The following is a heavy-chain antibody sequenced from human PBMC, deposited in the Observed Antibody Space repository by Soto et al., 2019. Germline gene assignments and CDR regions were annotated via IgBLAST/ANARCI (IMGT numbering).Heavy chain of an antibody. CDR2: IYYSGST. CDR3: ARRMVGSNYWYFEP. Sequence: QVQLQESGPGLVKPSETLSLTCTVSGGSISPYYWRWIRQPPGKGLEWIGYIYYSGSTNYNPSLKSRGTFSLDTSKNQCCLRLSSVTAADTAVYYCARRMVGSNYWYFEPWGRGTLVTVSS. J-gene: IGHJ2*01. CDR1: GGSISPYY. V-gene: IGHV4-59*08. D-gene: IGHD1-26*01.